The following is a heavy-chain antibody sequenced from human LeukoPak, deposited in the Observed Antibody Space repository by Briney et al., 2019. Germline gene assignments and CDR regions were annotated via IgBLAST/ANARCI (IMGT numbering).Heavy chain of an antibody. CDR3: ARGDWSGQPY. Sequence: SETLSLTCTVSGGSISSSSYYWGWIRQPPGKGLEWIGSIYYSGSTYYNPSLKSRVTISVDTSKNQFSLKLSSVTAADTAVYYCARGDWSGQPYWGQGTLVTVSS. CDR2: IYYSGST. V-gene: IGHV4-39*01. D-gene: IGHD3-3*01. J-gene: IGHJ4*02. CDR1: GGSISSSSYY.